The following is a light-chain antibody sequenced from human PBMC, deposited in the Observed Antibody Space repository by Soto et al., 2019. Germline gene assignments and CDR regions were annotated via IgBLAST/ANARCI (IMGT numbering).Light chain of an antibody. CDR1: QDIRTA. Sequence: AIQRTQSPSSLSAAGGDSVTITCRASQDIRTALGWYQQRPGKVPKLLIYAASTLQSGVPSRFSGSGSGTDFTLTISSLQPEDFATYYCLLDFRYFWAFGQGTKV. J-gene: IGKJ1*01. V-gene: IGKV1-6*01. CDR3: LLDFRYFWA. CDR2: AAS.